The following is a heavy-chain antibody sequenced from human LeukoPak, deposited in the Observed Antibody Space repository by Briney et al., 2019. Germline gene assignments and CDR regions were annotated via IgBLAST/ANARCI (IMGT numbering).Heavy chain of an antibody. CDR1: GDSISSGYYF. CDR3: ARAGGSFYDSTGLDF. J-gene: IGHJ4*02. CDR2: IYTSGDT. Sequence: SETLSLTCTVSGDSISSGYYFWSWIRQPAGKGLEWIGRIYTSGDTNYSPSLKSRVTISVDTSKNRFSLQLTSVTAADTAVYYCARAGGSFYDSTGLDFWGQGTLVTVSA. D-gene: IGHD3-22*01. V-gene: IGHV4-61*02.